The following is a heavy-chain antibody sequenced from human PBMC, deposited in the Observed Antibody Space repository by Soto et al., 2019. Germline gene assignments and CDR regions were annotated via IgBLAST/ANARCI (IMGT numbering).Heavy chain of an antibody. D-gene: IGHD6-19*01. CDR1: GASISGFY. V-gene: IGHV4-4*07. CDR3: VRAGAKTIRTCFAP. Sequence: SETLSLTCTVSGASISGFYWSWSRKSAGKGLEWIGRIYATGTTDYNPSLKSRVMMSVDTSKKQFSPKLRSVTAADTAAYYCVRAGAKTIRTCFAPGGQGILVTVSS. CDR2: IYATGTT. J-gene: IGHJ5*02.